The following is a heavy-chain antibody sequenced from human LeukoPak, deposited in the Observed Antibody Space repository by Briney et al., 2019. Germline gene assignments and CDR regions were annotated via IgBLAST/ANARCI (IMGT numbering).Heavy chain of an antibody. CDR1: GFRFGSFY. CDR3: VREQWYRLDY. V-gene: IGHV3-7*01. D-gene: IGHD6-19*01. CDR2: INQDGSGT. Sequence: GGSLRLSYVAAGFRFGSFYMSWVRQAPGKGLEWVAQINQDGSGTFYVDSVRGRFTISRDNAETSAFLQMDSLTAEDTAVYYCVREQWYRLDYWGQGTLVTVSS. J-gene: IGHJ4*02.